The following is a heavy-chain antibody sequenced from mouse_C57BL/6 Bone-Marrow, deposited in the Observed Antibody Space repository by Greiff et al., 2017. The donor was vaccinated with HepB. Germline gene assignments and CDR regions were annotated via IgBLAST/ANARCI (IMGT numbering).Heavy chain of an antibody. Sequence: EVMLVESGGGLVKPGGSLKLSCAASGFTFSSYTMSWVRQTTEKRLEWVATISGGGGNTYYPDSVKGRFTISRDNAKNTLYLQLSSLRSEDTALYYCARHQRLSYFDYWGQGTTLTVSS. CDR2: ISGGGGNT. J-gene: IGHJ2*01. CDR1: GFTFSSYT. V-gene: IGHV5-9*01. CDR3: ARHQRLSYFDY.